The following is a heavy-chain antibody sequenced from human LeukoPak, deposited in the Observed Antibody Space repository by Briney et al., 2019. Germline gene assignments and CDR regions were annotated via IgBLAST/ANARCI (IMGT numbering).Heavy chain of an antibody. J-gene: IGHJ5*02. Sequence: ASVKVSCKASGYTFTSYGISWVRQAPGQGLEWMGWISAYNGNTNYAQKLQGRVTMTTDTSTSTAYMELRSLRSEDTAVYYCATLGAGYSSGWYFNWFDPWGQGTLVTVSS. CDR2: ISAYNGNT. D-gene: IGHD6-19*01. CDR3: ATLGAGYSSGWYFNWFDP. V-gene: IGHV1-18*01. CDR1: GYTFTSYG.